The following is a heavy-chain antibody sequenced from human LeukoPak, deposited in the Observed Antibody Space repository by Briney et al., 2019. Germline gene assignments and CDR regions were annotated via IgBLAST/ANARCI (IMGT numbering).Heavy chain of an antibody. V-gene: IGHV4-59*01. J-gene: IGHJ4*02. CDR2: IYYSGST. CDR3: ARDPHFDY. CDR1: GGSISSYY. Sequence: SETLSLTCTVSGGSISSYYWSWIRQPPGKGLEWIGYIYYSGSTNYNPSLKSRVTISIDTSKNQFSLKLSSGTAADTAVYYCARDPHFDYWGQGTLVTVSS.